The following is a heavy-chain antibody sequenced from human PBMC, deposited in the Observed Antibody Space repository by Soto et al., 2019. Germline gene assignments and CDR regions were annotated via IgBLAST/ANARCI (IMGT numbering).Heavy chain of an antibody. CDR2: IYYSGST. D-gene: IGHD2-15*01. J-gene: IGHJ4*02. CDR1: SRSSC. Sequence: SRSSCRIMKKQHPGKGLEWIGYIYYSGSTYYNPSLKSRVTISVDTSKNQFSLKLSSVTAADTAVYYCARVLSKPLHYLDCWGQRTLVTVPS. CDR3: ARVLSKPLHYLDC. V-gene: IGHV4-31*02.